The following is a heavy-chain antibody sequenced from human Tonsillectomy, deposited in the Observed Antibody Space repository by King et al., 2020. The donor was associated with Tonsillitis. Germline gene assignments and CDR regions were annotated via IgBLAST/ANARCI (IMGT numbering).Heavy chain of an antibody. CDR3: AKTGGGFYYYGMDV. CDR1: GFTFDDYT. CDR2: ISWDGGST. J-gene: IGHJ6*02. D-gene: IGHD7-27*01. Sequence: VQLVESGGVVVQPGGSLRLSCAASGFTFDDYTMHWVRQAPGKGLEWVSLISWDGGSTYYADSVKGRFTISRDNSKNSLYLQMNSQRTEDTALYYCAKTGGGFYYYGMDVWGQGTTVTVSS. V-gene: IGHV3-43*01.